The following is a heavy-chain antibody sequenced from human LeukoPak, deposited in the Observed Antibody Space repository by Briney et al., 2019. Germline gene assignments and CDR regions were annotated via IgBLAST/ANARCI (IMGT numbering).Heavy chain of an antibody. CDR3: ARVEVGADIVVVPAAMQSAEYFQH. CDR2: INPNSGGT. Sequence: ASVKVSCKASGYTFTGYYMHWVRQAPGQGLEWMGWINPNSGGTNYAQKFQGRVTMTRDTSISTAYMELSRLRSDDTAVYYCARVEVGADIVVVPAAMQSAEYFQHWGQGTLVTVSS. V-gene: IGHV1-2*02. D-gene: IGHD2-2*01. CDR1: GYTFTGYY. J-gene: IGHJ1*01.